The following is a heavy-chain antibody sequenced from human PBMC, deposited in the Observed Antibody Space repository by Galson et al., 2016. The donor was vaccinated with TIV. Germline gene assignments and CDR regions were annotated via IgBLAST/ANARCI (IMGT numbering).Heavy chain of an antibody. Sequence: SVKVSCKASGVTFSSSTFSWVRQAPGQGLEWMGRIIPVLGMTNYAQKFQGRVTITADRFTGTAYLELSSLKPGDTAVYYCARADSVDISSTEYWGQGTLVTVSS. V-gene: IGHV1-69*02. CDR2: IIPVLGMT. CDR3: ARADSVDISSTEY. CDR1: GVTFSSST. D-gene: IGHD3-9*01. J-gene: IGHJ4*02.